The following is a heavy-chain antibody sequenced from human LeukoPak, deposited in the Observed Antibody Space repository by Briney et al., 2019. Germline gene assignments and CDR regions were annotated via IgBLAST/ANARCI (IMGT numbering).Heavy chain of an antibody. V-gene: IGHV3-21*01. CDR3: ARDKLRNSSGYYSRMQLFAFDT. Sequence: GGSLRLSCAASGFTFSSYSMNWVRQAPGKGLEWVSSISSSSSYIYYADSVKGRFTISRDNAKNSLYLQMNSLRAEDTAVYYCARDKLRNSSGYYSRMQLFAFDTWGQGTMVTVSS. CDR1: GFTFSSYS. J-gene: IGHJ3*02. D-gene: IGHD3-22*01. CDR2: ISSSSSYI.